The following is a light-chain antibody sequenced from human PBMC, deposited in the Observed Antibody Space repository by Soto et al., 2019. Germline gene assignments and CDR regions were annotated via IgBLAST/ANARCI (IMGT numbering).Light chain of an antibody. CDR2: EVS. CDR3: SSYAGNNNVV. Sequence: QSALTQPPSASGSPGQSVTISCTGTSSDVGAYNYVSWYQQHPGKAPKLIIYEVSKRPSGVPDRFSGSKSGNMASLTVSGLQAEYEADYYCSSYAGNNNVVFGGGTKLTVL. J-gene: IGLJ2*01. CDR1: SSDVGAYNY. V-gene: IGLV2-8*01.